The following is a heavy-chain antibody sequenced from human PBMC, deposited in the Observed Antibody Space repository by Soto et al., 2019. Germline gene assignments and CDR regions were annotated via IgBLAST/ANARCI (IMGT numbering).Heavy chain of an antibody. J-gene: IGHJ6*02. CDR3: TKDGVAGYGMDV. V-gene: IGHV3-30*18. CDR2: ISYDGNNK. Sequence: QVQLVESGGGVVQPGRSLTLSCAVSGFTFTSMHWVRQAPGKGLEWVAIISYDGNNKYYLDSVKGRFTISRDNSKNTLYLQMNSLRAEDTAVYYWTKDGVAGYGMDVWGQGTTVTVSS. D-gene: IGHD6-19*01. CDR1: GFTFTS.